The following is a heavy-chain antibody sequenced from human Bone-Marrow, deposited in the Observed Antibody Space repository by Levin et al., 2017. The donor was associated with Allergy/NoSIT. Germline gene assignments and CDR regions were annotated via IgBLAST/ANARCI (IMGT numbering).Heavy chain of an antibody. CDR1: GFTFSSYS. V-gene: IGHV3-48*01. CDR2: ISSSSSTI. CDR3: ARFERRSITIFGVPNPRGGMDV. Sequence: SCAASGFTFSSYSMNWVRQAPGKGLEWVSYISSSSSTIYYADSVKGRFTISRDNAKNSLYLQMNSLRAEDTAVYYCARFERRSITIFGVPNPRGGMDVWGQGTTVTVSS. J-gene: IGHJ6*02. D-gene: IGHD3-3*01.